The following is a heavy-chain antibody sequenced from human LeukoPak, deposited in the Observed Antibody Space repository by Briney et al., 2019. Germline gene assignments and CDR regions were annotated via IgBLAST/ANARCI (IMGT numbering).Heavy chain of an antibody. CDR2: IRYDGSNE. J-gene: IGHJ4*02. D-gene: IGHD2-8*01. Sequence: GGSLRLSCAASGFTFSSYGMHWVRQAPGKGLEWVSFIRYDGSNEYYADSVRGRFTISRDNSKNTLYLQMNSLRAEDTAVYYCAKDSIYCTNGVCWCPDYWGQGTLVTVSS. CDR1: GFTFSSYG. V-gene: IGHV3-30*02. CDR3: AKDSIYCTNGVCWCPDY.